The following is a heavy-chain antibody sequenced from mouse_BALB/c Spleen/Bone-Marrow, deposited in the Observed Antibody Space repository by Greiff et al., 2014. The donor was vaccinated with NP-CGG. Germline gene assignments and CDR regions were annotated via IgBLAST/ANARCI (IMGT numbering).Heavy chain of an antibody. Sequence: QVQLQQSGAELARPGASVKMSCKASGYTFTSYTMHWVKQRPGQGLEWIGYINPSSGYTNYNQKFKDKATLTADKSSSTAYMQLRSLTSEESAVYYCERGLYCCGSSSNFDYWGQGTTLTVSS. V-gene: IGHV1-4*01. CDR2: INPSSGYT. CDR3: ERGLYCCGSSSNFDY. CDR1: GYTFTSYT. J-gene: IGHJ2*01. D-gene: IGHD1-1*01.